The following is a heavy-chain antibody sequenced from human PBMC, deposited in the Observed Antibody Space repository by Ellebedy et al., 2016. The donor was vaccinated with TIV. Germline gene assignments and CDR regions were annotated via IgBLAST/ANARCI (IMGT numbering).Heavy chain of an antibody. CDR2: IYPSDSDT. J-gene: IGHJ5*02. V-gene: IGHV5-51*01. CDR1: GYNFSNYW. CDR3: ARQPDLGGNWFDP. Sequence: GGSLRLXCKGSGYNFSNYWIGWVRQMPGKGLEWMGIIYPSDSDTRYNPSFQGQVTISVDKSITTAYLQWSSLKASDTAMYYCARQPDLGGNWFDPWGQGTLVTVSS. D-gene: IGHD1-14*01.